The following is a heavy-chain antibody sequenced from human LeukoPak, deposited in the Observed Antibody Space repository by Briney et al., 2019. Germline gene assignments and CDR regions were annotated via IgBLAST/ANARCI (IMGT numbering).Heavy chain of an antibody. D-gene: IGHD3-10*01. J-gene: IGHJ4*02. V-gene: IGHV4-39*07. Sequence: SETLSLTCTVSGGSFTDYFWGWIRQPPGKGLEWIGSIYYSGRTFYNPPLKNRVSISLDTSKGQFSLNLDSVTAADTAVYFFTRVRAHGTKAYWGKGTLATV. CDR1: GGSFTDYF. CDR3: TRVRAHGTKAY. CDR2: IYYSGRT.